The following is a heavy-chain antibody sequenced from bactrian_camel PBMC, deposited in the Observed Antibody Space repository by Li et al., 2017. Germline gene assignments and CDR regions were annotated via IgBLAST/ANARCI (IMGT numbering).Heavy chain of an antibody. CDR1: AVTFSRDA. V-gene: IGHV3S40*01. J-gene: IGHJ4*01. D-gene: IGHD5*01. CDR2: INAGGDNT. Sequence: DVQLVESGGGLVQPGESLSLSCAASAVTFSRDAMMWVRQAEGKGLEWVSGINAGGDNTYYAESVKGRFTISIDNAKNTLYLQMNSLRAGDTAVYHCAAGLFADFGLGLGTQVTVS.